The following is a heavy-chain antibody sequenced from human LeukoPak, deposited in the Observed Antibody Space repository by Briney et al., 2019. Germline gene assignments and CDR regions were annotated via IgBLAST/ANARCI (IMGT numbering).Heavy chain of an antibody. Sequence: APVKVSCKASGYTFTGYYMHWVRPAPGQGLEWMGWINPNSGGTNYAQKFQGRVTMTRDTSISTAYMELSRLRSDDTAVYYCAREPQDIVVVPAAIHYYYYGMDVWGQGTTVTVSS. CDR2: INPNSGGT. D-gene: IGHD2-2*01. V-gene: IGHV1-2*02. J-gene: IGHJ6*02. CDR3: AREPQDIVVVPAAIHYYYYGMDV. CDR1: GYTFTGYY.